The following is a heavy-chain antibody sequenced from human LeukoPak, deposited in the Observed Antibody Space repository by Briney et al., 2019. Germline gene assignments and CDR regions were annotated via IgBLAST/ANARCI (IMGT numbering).Heavy chain of an antibody. D-gene: IGHD6-19*01. CDR2: IYYSRST. CDR3: ARCTSGWSTFDY. V-gene: IGHV4-59*08. J-gene: IGHJ4*02. CDR1: GGSISSDY. Sequence: PSETLSLTCTVSGGSISSDYWSWIRQPPGKGLEWIGYIYYSRSTNYDPSLKSRVTISVDTSKNQFSLQLSSLTAADTAVYYCARCTSGWSTFDYWGQGTLVAVSS.